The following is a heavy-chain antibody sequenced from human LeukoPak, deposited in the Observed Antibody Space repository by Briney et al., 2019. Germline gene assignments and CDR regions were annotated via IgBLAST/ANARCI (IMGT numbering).Heavy chain of an antibody. Sequence: GGSLRLSCAASGFTFSNAWMSWVRQAPGKGLEWVGRIKSKTDGGTTDYAAPVKGRFTISRDDSKNTLYLQMNSLRAEDTAVFYCARDGVGTAFDLWGQGTMVTVSS. CDR1: GFTFSNAW. CDR2: IKSKTDGGTT. D-gene: IGHD1-26*01. V-gene: IGHV3-15*01. CDR3: ARDGVGTAFDL. J-gene: IGHJ3*01.